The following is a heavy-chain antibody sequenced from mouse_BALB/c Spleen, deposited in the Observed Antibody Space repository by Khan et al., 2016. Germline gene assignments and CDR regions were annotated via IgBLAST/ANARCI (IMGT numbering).Heavy chain of an antibody. J-gene: IGHJ4*01. CDR3: AKNHGSSGYSYAVDY. CDR2: IRRGGSS. Sequence: QVQLKQSGPSLVQPSQSLSITCTVSGFSLTSYGVHWVRQSPGKGLEWLGAIRRGGSSDYNAAFMSRLSITKDNYKCQVYFNIKGLRAHEPAKCYCAKNHGSSGYSYAVDYWGRETSVTVSS. D-gene: IGHD3-1*01. V-gene: IGHV2-5-1*01. CDR1: GFSLTSYG.